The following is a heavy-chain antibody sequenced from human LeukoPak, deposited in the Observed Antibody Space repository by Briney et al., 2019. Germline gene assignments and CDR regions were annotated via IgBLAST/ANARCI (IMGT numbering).Heavy chain of an antibody. J-gene: IGHJ4*02. CDR1: GFTFSSNS. CDR2: ISSTGGTI. Sequence: GGSLRLSCAASGFTFSSNSMNWVRQAPGEGLEWVSYISSTGGTIYYADSMKGRFTVSRDNAKNSLYLQMNSLRPEDTSVYYCARDVNPKQLADWGQGTLVTVSS. D-gene: IGHD1-1*01. CDR3: ARDVNPKQLAD. V-gene: IGHV3-48*04.